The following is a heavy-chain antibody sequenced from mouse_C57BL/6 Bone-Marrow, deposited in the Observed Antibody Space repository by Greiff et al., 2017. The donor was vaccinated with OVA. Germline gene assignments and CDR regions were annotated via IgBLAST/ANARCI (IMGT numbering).Heavy chain of an antibody. J-gene: IGHJ4*01. CDR3: ARGMGAMDY. Sequence: QVQLQQPGAELVMPGASVKLSCKASGYTFTSYWMHWVKQRPGQGLEWIGEIDPSDSYTNYNQKFKGKSTLTVDKSSSTAYMQLSSLTSEDSAVYDCARGMGAMDYWGQGTSVTVSS. V-gene: IGHV1-69*01. CDR2: IDPSDSYT. CDR1: GYTFTSYW.